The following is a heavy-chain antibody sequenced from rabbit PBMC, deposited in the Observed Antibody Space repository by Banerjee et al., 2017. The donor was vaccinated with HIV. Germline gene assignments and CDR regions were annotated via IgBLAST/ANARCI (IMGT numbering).Heavy chain of an antibody. CDR1: GFDFSRYYM. J-gene: IGHJ4*01. D-gene: IGHD4-1*01. Sequence: QEQLEESGGGLVQPGGSLKLSCKASGFDFSRYYMSWVRQAPGMGLEWIACIDVGSTTYTYYASWAKGRFTISKASSTTVTLQMTSLTAADTATYFCARDLAGVIGWNFGLWGPGTL. V-gene: IGHV1S45*01. CDR3: ARDLAGVIGWNFGL. CDR2: IDVGSTTYT.